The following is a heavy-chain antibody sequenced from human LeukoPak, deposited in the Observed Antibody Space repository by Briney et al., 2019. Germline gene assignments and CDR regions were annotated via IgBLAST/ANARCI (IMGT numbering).Heavy chain of an antibody. V-gene: IGHV3-74*01. Sequence: GGSLRLSCAASGFTFSSHWMHWVRQAPGKGLVCVSRINNGGSDTKYADSVKGRFTVSRDNAKNTLYVQMNSLRAEDTAVYYCARGFRGPDYWGQGTLVTVSS. D-gene: IGHD3-16*01. J-gene: IGHJ4*02. CDR2: INNGGSDT. CDR1: GFTFSSHW. CDR3: ARGFRGPDY.